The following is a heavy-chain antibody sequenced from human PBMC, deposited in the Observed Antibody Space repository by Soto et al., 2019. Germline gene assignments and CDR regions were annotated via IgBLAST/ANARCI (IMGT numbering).Heavy chain of an antibody. CDR3: AGGSTVGY. CDR1: GGSISSYY. CDR2: XXXXGXX. J-gene: IGHJ4*02. D-gene: IGHD4-17*01. V-gene: IGHV4-59*01. Sequence: PSETLSLTCTVSGGSISSYYWSWIRQPPGKGLEXXGXXXXXGXXXYNPSLKSRVTISVDTSKNQFSLKLSSVTAADTAVYYCAGGSTVGYWGQGTLVTVSS.